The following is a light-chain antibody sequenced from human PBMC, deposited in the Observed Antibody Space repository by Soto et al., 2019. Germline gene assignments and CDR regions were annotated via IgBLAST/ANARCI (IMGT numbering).Light chain of an antibody. CDR2: KAS. CDR1: QSISSW. CDR3: HQYNRLRT. Sequence: DIQMTQSPSTLSASVGDRVTITCRASQSISSWLAWYQQKPGKAPKLLIYKASSLESGVPSRFSGSGSGTEFTLATSSMQPDAFETYYCHQYNRLRTFGQGTKVEIK. V-gene: IGKV1-5*03. J-gene: IGKJ1*01.